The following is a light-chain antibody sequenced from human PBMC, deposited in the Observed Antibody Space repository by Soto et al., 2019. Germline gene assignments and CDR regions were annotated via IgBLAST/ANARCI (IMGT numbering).Light chain of an antibody. CDR2: QAS. CDR3: QQYNGYSGYT. V-gene: IGKV1-5*03. Sequence: DIQMTQSPSALSASVGDRVTIICRARQSISRWLAWYQQKPGKAPKLLIYQASSLESGVPSRFSGSGSGTEFTLTISSLQPDDFATYYCQQYNGYSGYTFGQGTKLEIK. J-gene: IGKJ2*01. CDR1: QSISRW.